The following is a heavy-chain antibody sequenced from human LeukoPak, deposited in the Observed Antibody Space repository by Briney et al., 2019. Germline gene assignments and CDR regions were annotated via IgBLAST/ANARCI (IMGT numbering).Heavy chain of an antibody. D-gene: IGHD6-6*01. CDR2: ISGSGGST. J-gene: IGHJ4*02. Sequence: GGSRRLSCAASGFTISSYAMSWVRQAPGKGLEWVSAISGSGGSTYYADSVKGRFTISRDNSKNTLYLQMNSLRAEDTAVYYCARPRGELVGFFDYWGQGTLVTVSS. CDR3: ARPRGELVGFFDY. V-gene: IGHV3-23*01. CDR1: GFTISSYA.